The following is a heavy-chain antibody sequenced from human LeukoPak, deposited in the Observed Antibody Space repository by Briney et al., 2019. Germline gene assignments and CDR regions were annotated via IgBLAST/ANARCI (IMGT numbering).Heavy chain of an antibody. CDR1: GGSISSGGYS. V-gene: IGHV4-30-2*01. CDR3: ARVVGLRGYDYGMDV. D-gene: IGHD2-15*01. CDR2: IYHSGST. J-gene: IGHJ6*02. Sequence: SETLSLTCAVSGGSISSGGYSWSWIRQPPGKGLEWIGYIYHSGSTYYNPSLKSRVTISVDRSKNQFSLKLSSVTAADTAVYYYARVVGLRGYDYGMDVWGQGTTVTVSS.